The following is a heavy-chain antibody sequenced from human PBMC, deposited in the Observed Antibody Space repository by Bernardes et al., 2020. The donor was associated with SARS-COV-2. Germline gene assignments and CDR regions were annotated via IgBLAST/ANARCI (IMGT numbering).Heavy chain of an antibody. CDR3: ARDSGRGGSCDY. Sequence: GESLCLSCAASGFTFRNYNMKWVRQAPGKGLEWVSHISSSSNTIYYADSVKGRFTISRDNAKNSLYLQMNNLRDEDTAVYYCARDSGRGGSCDYWGQGALVTVSS. CDR1: GFTFRNYN. D-gene: IGHD2-15*01. CDR2: ISSSSNTI. V-gene: IGHV3-48*02. J-gene: IGHJ4*02.